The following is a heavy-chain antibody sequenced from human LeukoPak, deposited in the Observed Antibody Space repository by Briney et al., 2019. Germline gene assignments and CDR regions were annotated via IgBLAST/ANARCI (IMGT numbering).Heavy chain of an antibody. Sequence: SETLSLTCAVSGGSFSGYYWSGIREPPGKGREWIGEVNHSGSTNYNPSLTSRVTISVDTSKHQFSLKLSSATAADTAVYYCARESVVTASRQYTSFDPWGQGTLVTVSS. CDR3: ARESVVTASRQYTSFDP. CDR1: GGSFSGYY. D-gene: IGHD2-2*01. V-gene: IGHV4-34*01. CDR2: VNHSGST. J-gene: IGHJ5*02.